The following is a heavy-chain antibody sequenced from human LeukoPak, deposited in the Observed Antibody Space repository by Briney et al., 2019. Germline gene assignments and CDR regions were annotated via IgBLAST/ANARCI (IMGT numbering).Heavy chain of an antibody. Sequence: ASVEVSCKASGYTFTSYGISWVRQAPGQGLEWMGWISAYNGNTNYAQKFQDRVTITADKSTSTAYMELSSLRSEDTAVYYCARGPTIGELNVDYYYYGMDVWGQGTTVTVSS. J-gene: IGHJ6*02. CDR2: ISAYNGNT. V-gene: IGHV1-18*01. D-gene: IGHD3-10*01. CDR3: ARGPTIGELNVDYYYYGMDV. CDR1: GYTFTSYG.